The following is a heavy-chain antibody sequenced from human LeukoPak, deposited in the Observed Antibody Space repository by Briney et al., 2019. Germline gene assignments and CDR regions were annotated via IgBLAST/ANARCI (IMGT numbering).Heavy chain of an antibody. CDR1: GFAFSSYA. D-gene: IGHD2-2*01. Sequence: PGGSLRLSCAASGFAFSSYAMSWVRQAPGKGLEWVSAISGGGETTWYADSVKGRFTMSRDNSRNMLHLEMNSLRAEDTALNYCARDKIGFYQPYDYWGQGTLVTVSS. J-gene: IGHJ4*02. V-gene: IGHV3-23*01. CDR3: ARDKIGFYQPYDY. CDR2: ISGGGETT.